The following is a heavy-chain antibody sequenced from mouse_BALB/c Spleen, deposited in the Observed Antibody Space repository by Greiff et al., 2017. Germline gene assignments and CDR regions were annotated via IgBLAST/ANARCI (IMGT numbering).Heavy chain of an antibody. CDR2: ISYSGST. CDR3: ARFSYGNYEFAY. CDR1: GDSITSGY. V-gene: IGHV3-8*02. D-gene: IGHD2-1*01. Sequence: EVKLQESGPSLVKPSQTLSLTCSVTGDSITSGYWNWIRKFPGNKLEYMGYISYSGSTYYNPSLKSRISITRDTSKNQYYLQLNSVTTEDTATYYCARFSYGNYEFAYWGQGTLVTVSA. J-gene: IGHJ3*01.